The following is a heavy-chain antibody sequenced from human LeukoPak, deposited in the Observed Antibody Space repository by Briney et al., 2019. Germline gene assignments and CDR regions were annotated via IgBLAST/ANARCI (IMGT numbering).Heavy chain of an antibody. D-gene: IGHD6-19*01. J-gene: IGHJ4*02. CDR1: GFTFSGYS. Sequence: GGSLRLSCAASGFTFSGYSMNGLRQSPGEGLECLAFIGGSGNVMKYADSVKGRFTISRDNAKNSLYLQMSSLKAEDTALYYCARDRTSGFRNDFDSWGQGTLVTVSP. CDR2: IGGSGNVM. CDR3: ARDRTSGFRNDFDS. V-gene: IGHV3-48*01.